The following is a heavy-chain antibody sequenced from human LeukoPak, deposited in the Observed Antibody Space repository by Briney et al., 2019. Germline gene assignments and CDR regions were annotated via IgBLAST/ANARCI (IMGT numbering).Heavy chain of an antibody. CDR2: INGDGSST. CDR1: GFTFSRYW. Sequence: GGSLRVSCAASGFTFSRYWMHWVRQAPGKGLVWVSHINGDGSSTRYADSVKGRFTISRDNATNTLYLEMKSLRAEDTAVYYCVRDQGGATDLRFDYWGQGTLVTVSS. J-gene: IGHJ4*02. CDR3: VRDQGGATDLRFDY. D-gene: IGHD1-26*01. V-gene: IGHV3-74*01.